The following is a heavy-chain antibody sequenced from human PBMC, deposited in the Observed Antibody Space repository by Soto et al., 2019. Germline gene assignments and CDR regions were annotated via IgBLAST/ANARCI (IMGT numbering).Heavy chain of an antibody. CDR2: INPNSGGT. CDR1: GYTFTGYY. J-gene: IGHJ6*02. D-gene: IGHD6-13*01. V-gene: IGHV1-2*04. Sequence: ASVKVSCKASGYTFTGYYMHWVRQAPGQGLEWMGWINPNSGGTNYAQKFQGWVTMTRDTSISTAYMELSRLRSDDTAVYYCARGSSSWYYYYYGMAVWGQGTTVTVSS. CDR3: ARGSSSWYYYYYGMAV.